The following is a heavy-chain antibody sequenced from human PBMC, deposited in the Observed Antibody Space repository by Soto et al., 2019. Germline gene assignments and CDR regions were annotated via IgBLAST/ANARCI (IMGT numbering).Heavy chain of an antibody. D-gene: IGHD6-19*01. CDR3: VRAPEQRPIDF. Sequence: GGSLRLSCAASGFSLSDYWMHWVRQVPGKGLLWVSRISVDGRDTTYADSVKGRFTISRDNAKNTLYLQMDSLRAEDTAVYYWVRAPEQRPIDFWGQGSLVTVSS. CDR1: GFSLSDYW. V-gene: IGHV3-74*03. J-gene: IGHJ4*02. CDR2: ISVDGRDT.